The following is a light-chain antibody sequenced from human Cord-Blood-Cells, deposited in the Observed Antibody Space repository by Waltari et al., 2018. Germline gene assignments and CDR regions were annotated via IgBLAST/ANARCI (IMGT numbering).Light chain of an antibody. CDR1: RRDVGGYNY. J-gene: IGLJ2*01. CDR2: DVS. Sequence: QSALPQPASVSGSPGQSITISCTRTRRDVGGYNYVPWYQQHPGKAPKLMIYDVSNRPSGVSNRFSGSKSGNTASLTISGLQAEDEADYYCSSYTSSSTPVFGGGTKLTVL. V-gene: IGLV2-14*01. CDR3: SSYTSSSTPV.